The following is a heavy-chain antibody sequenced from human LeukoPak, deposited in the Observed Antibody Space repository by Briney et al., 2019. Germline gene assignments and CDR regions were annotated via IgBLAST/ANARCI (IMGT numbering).Heavy chain of an antibody. CDR1: GFTFSSYA. D-gene: IGHD6-19*01. CDR2: ISGSGGST. CDR3: ARDWWKVTSLAVAGSNWFDP. V-gene: IGHV3-23*01. Sequence: PGGSLRLSCAASGFTFSSYAMSWVRQAPGKGLEWVSAISGSGGSTYYADSVKGRFTISRDNSKNTLYLQMNSLRAEDTAVYYCARDWWKVTSLAVAGSNWFDPWGQGTLVTVSS. J-gene: IGHJ5*02.